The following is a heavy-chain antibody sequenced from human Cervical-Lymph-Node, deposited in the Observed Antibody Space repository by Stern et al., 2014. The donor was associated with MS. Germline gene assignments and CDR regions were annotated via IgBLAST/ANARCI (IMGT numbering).Heavy chain of an antibody. CDR2: IKSETDGGTT. V-gene: IGHV3-15*01. J-gene: IGHJ4*02. CDR3: TTHKGYPDY. Sequence: EVQLVESGGGLVKPGGSLRLSCAASGFTFSNAWMTWVRQAPGKGLEWAGRIKSETDGGTTGYAAPVKGRFTISRDDSKNTLYLQMNSLKTEDTAVYYCTTHKGYPDYWGQGTLVTVSS. CDR1: GFTFSNAW. D-gene: IGHD5-18*01.